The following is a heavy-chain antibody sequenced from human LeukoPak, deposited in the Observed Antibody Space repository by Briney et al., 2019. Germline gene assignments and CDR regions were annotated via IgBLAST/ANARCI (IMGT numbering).Heavy chain of an antibody. J-gene: IGHJ5*02. V-gene: IGHV1-46*01. D-gene: IGHD1-7*01. CDR2: INPSGGST. Sequence: ASVKVSCKASGYTFTSYYMHLVLQAPGQGLEWMGIINPSGGSTSYAQKFQGRVTMTRDMSTSTAYMELSSLRSEDTAVYYCATYNWNYVDWFDPWGQGTLVTVSS. CDR3: ATYNWNYVDWFDP. CDR1: GYTFTSYY.